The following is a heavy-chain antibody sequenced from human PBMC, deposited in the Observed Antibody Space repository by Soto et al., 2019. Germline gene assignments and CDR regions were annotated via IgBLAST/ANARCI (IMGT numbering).Heavy chain of an antibody. D-gene: IGHD3-9*01. CDR1: GFTFSGYG. CDR2: IWYDGSNK. CDR3: ARCFYDILTGFFHYVMDV. Sequence: PGGSLRLSCAASGFTFSGYGMHWVRQAPGKGLEWVAVIWYDGSNKYYADSVKGRFTISRDNSKNTLYLQMNSLRAEDTAVYYCARCFYDILTGFFHYVMDVWGQGTTVTVSS. V-gene: IGHV3-33*01. J-gene: IGHJ6*02.